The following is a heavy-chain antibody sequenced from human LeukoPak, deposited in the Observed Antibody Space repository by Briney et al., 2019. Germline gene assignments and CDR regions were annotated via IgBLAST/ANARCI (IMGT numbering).Heavy chain of an antibody. J-gene: IGHJ4*02. D-gene: IGHD3-10*01. Sequence: GGSLRLSCAASGFTFSSYAMSWVRQAPGKGLEWVSAISGSGGSTYYADSVKGRFTISRDNSKNTLYLQMNSLRAEDTAVYYCAKDLDAVLGPHGSGSDYWGQGTLVTVSP. CDR1: GFTFSSYA. CDR3: AKDLDAVLGPHGSGSDY. V-gene: IGHV3-23*01. CDR2: ISGSGGST.